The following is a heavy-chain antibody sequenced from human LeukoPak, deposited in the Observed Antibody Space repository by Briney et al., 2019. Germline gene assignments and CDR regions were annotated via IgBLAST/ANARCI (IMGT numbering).Heavy chain of an antibody. CDR2: VNRDGSET. Sequence: GGSLRLSRAASGFALSSHWMTWVRQVPGRGPEWVANVNRDGSETYYLDSVKGRFTISKDNAKNSLYLQMNSLRAEDTALYHCARNNGMDVWGQGTTVIVSS. V-gene: IGHV3-7*03. CDR1: GFALSSHW. CDR3: ARNNGMDV. J-gene: IGHJ6*02.